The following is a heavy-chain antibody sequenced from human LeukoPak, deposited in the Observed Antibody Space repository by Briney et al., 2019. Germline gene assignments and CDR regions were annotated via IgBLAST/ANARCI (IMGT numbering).Heavy chain of an antibody. J-gene: IGHJ4*02. CDR2: IDTDNGNT. D-gene: IGHD3-16*02. CDR3: ARDRRGGGELSPPDY. Sequence: GASVKVSCKASGYTFSYYAFHWVRQAPGQRLEWMGWIDTDNGNTKYSQNFQGRVTLIRGTSATTAYMELSSLRSEDTAVYYCARDRRGGGELSPPDYWGQGTLVTVSS. CDR1: GYTFSYYA. V-gene: IGHV1-3*04.